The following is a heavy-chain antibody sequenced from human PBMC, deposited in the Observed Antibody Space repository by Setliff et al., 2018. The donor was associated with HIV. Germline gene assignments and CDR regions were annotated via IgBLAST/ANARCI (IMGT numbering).Heavy chain of an antibody. CDR1: GGFISSYS. V-gene: IGHV4-4*08. CDR2: IYTSGST. CDR3: ARDATSEGYMDV. J-gene: IGHJ6*03. Sequence: PSETLSLTCTVSGGFISSYSWSWIRQPPGKGLEWIGYIYTSGSTNYNPSLKSRVTISVDTSENQFSLKLTSVTAADTAMYFCARDATSEGYMDVWGKGTTVTVSS.